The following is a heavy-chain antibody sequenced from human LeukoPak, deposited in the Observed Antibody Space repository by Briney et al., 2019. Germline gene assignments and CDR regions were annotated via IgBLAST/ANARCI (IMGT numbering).Heavy chain of an antibody. Sequence: GASVKVSCKGSGSTFTGYYLHWVRQAPGQGLEWMGWINPNSGGTNYAQKFQGRVTMTRDTSISTAYMELSRLRSDDTAVYYCARDRTLKYYYDSSGYDPFDYWGQGTLVTVSS. J-gene: IGHJ4*02. CDR1: GSTFTGYY. CDR2: INPNSGGT. CDR3: ARDRTLKYYYDSSGYDPFDY. V-gene: IGHV1-2*02. D-gene: IGHD3-22*01.